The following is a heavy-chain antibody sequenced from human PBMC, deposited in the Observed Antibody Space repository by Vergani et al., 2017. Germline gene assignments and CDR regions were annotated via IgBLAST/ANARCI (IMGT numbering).Heavy chain of an antibody. Sequence: EVQLVESGGGLVQPGGSLRLSCAASGFTFSSYWMSWVRQAPGQGLEWVANIKQDGSEKYYVDSVMGRLTISRDNARNSLYLQLNSPRAEDTAVYYCARRAYYYDSSGNTYYYMDVWGKGTTVTVSS. CDR1: GFTFSSYW. V-gene: IGHV3-7*01. CDR3: ARRAYYYDSSGNTYYYMDV. D-gene: IGHD3-22*01. CDR2: IKQDGSEK. J-gene: IGHJ6*03.